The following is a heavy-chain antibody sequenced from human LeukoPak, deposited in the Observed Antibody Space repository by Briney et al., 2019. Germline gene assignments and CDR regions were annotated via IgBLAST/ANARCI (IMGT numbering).Heavy chain of an antibody. D-gene: IGHD6-13*01. CDR3: ARGKGIAAAHNLY. CDR2: LNPDSGNT. V-gene: IGHV1-8*01. CDR1: GDTFTSYH. Sequence: ASVTVSCKASGDTFTSYHIYWVRQATGQGLEWMGWLNPDSGNTGYAQRFQGRVTLTRNTSISTAYMELSSLRSEDTAVYYCARGKGIAAAHNLYWGQGTLVTVSS. J-gene: IGHJ4*02.